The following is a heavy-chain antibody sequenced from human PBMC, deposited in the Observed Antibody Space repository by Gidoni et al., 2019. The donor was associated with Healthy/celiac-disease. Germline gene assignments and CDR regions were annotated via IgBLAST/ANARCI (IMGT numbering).Heavy chain of an antibody. D-gene: IGHD3-22*01. CDR1: GYSFTSYW. CDR2: IDPSNSYT. J-gene: IGHJ4*02. Sequence: EVQLVQSGAAVKKPGESLRISCTGSGYSFTSYWISSVRQMPGKGLEWMGRIDPSNSYTNYSPSFKGHVTISADKSISTAYLQWSRLKASDTDMYYCARGEGNYYDSSGYNYWGQGTLVTVSS. V-gene: IGHV5-10-1*03. CDR3: ARGEGNYYDSSGYNY.